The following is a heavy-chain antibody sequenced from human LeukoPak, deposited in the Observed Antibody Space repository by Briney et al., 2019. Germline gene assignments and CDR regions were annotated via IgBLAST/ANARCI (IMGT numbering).Heavy chain of an antibody. J-gene: IGHJ4*02. CDR2: ISSSSSYI. CDR1: GFTFSSYS. V-gene: IGHV3-21*01. D-gene: IGHD3-3*02. CDR3: ARIRRPYYFDY. Sequence: GGSLRLSCAASGFTFSSYSITWVRQAPGKGLEWVSSISSSSSYIYYADSVKGRFTISRDNAKNSLYLQMNSLRAEDTAVYYCARIRRPYYFDYWGQGTLVTVSS.